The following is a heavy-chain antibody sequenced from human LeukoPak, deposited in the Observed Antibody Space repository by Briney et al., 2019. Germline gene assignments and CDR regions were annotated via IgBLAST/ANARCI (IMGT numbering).Heavy chain of an antibody. Sequence: SETLSLTCAVSGVSISSSNWWSWVRQPPGKGLGWIGEIYHSGSTNYNPSLKSRVTISVDKSKNQFSLKLSSVTAADTAVYYCARAYDFWSGLDYWGQGTLVTVSS. D-gene: IGHD3-3*01. CDR3: ARAYDFWSGLDY. CDR1: GVSISSSNW. V-gene: IGHV4-4*02. J-gene: IGHJ4*02. CDR2: IYHSGST.